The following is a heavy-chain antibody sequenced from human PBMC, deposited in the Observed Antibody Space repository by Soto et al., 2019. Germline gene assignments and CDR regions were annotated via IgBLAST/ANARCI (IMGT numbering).Heavy chain of an antibody. CDR3: AKSDSRGWFHYFQH. CDR2: ISARGAGT. V-gene: IGHV3-23*01. Sequence: EVQLLESGGGLVQPGGSLRLSCAASGFTFSSDSMSWVRQAPGKGLEWVSGISARGAGTFYADSVKGRFTISRDTSKNTLYLQMNSLRAEDTAVYYCAKSDSRGWFHYFQHWGQGTLVTVSS. D-gene: IGHD6-19*01. CDR1: GFTFSSDS. J-gene: IGHJ1*01.